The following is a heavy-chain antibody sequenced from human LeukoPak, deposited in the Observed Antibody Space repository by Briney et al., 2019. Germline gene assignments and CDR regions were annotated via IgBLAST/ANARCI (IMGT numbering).Heavy chain of an antibody. CDR1: GGYFAGLH. CDR3: ARGLRQYIAAAGP. Sequence: SETLSLTCAVYGGYFAGLHMRRFRQPPGQGLEWLGEVHHNENTYYNPSLRSRVTMSLDTSKNQFSLNLRSVTAADTAVYFCARGLRQYIAAAGPWGQGTLVTVSS. D-gene: IGHD6-13*01. J-gene: IGHJ5*02. CDR2: VHHNENT. V-gene: IGHV4-34*01.